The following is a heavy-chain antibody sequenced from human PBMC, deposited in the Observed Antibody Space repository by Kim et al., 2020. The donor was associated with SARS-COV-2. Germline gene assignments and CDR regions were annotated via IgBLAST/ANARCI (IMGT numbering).Heavy chain of an antibody. V-gene: IGHV3-30*18. D-gene: IGHD4-4*01. J-gene: IGHJ6*02. Sequence: GGSLRLSCAASGFTFSSYGMHWVRQAPGKGLEWVAVISYDGSNKYYADSVKGRFTISRDNSKNTLYLQMNSLKAEDTAVHYCAKEIWVTTFYYSGMDVWGQGTTVTVSS. CDR3: AKEIWVTTFYYSGMDV. CDR2: ISYDGSNK. CDR1: GFTFSSYG.